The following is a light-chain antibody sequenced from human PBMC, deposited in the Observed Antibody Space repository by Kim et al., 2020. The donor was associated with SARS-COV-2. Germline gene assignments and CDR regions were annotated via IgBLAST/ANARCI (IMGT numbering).Light chain of an antibody. J-gene: IGLJ2*01. CDR3: SSFAGSNFLV. Sequence: QSIITCSASTSDDVGDYLFVWWHQHPPNAAPLVMDYVSSQPPGGVPGRFSGNTSDTTASLTVSGLPGEDAADYCCSSFAGSNFLVFGGGTQLTVL. CDR2: VSS. CDR1: SDDVGDYLF. V-gene: IGLV2-8*01.